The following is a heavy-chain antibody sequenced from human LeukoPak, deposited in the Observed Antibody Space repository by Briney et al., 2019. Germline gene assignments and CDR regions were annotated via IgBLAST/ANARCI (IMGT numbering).Heavy chain of an antibody. V-gene: IGHV3-43*01. D-gene: IGHD5-18*01. J-gene: IGHJ4*02. CDR1: GFTFDDYT. CDR3: AKGLDEAMVLDY. CDR2: ISWDGGST. Sequence: GGSLRLSCAASGFTFDDYTMHWVRQAPGKGLEWVSLISWDGGSTYYADSVKGRFTISRDNSKNSLYLQMNSLRTEDTALYYCAKGLDEAMVLDYWGQGTLVTVSS.